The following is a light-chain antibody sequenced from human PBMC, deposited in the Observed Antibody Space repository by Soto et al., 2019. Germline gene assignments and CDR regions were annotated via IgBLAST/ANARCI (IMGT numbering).Light chain of an antibody. CDR1: SSDIGGYKY. J-gene: IGLJ3*02. CDR2: EVS. V-gene: IGLV2-14*01. Sequence: QSVLTQPASVSGSLGQSITISCTGTSSDIGGYKYVSWYQQHPGKAPKLIIFEVSNRPSGVSDRFSGSNSGNTASLTISGLQAEDEADYYCTSYSRNRGLVFGGGTK. CDR3: TSYSRNRGLV.